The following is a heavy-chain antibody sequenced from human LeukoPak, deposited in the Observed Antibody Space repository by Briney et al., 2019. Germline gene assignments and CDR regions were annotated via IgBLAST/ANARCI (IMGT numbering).Heavy chain of an antibody. D-gene: IGHD3/OR15-3a*01. V-gene: IGHV4-31*03. CDR2: IYYSGST. Sequence: PSQTLSLTCTVSGGSISSGGYYWSWIRQHPGKGLEWIGYIYYSGSTYYNPSLESRVTISVDTSKNQFSLKLSSVTAADTAVYYCARGRRLGHFDYWGQGTLVTVSS. CDR3: ARGRRLGHFDY. CDR1: GGSISSGGYY. J-gene: IGHJ4*02.